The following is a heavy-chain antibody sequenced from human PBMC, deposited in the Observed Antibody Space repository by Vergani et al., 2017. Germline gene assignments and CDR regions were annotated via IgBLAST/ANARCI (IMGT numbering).Heavy chain of an antibody. CDR3: AREWGGTTRVGPGY. Sequence: QVQLVESGGGVVQPGRSLRLSCAASGFTFSSYAMHWVRQAPGKGLEWVAVISYDGSNKYYADSVKGRFTISRDNSKNTLYLQMNSLRAEDTAVYYCAREWGGTTRVGPGYWGQGTLVTVSS. D-gene: IGHD4-23*01. CDR1: GFTFSSYA. CDR2: ISYDGSNK. V-gene: IGHV3-30-3*01. J-gene: IGHJ4*02.